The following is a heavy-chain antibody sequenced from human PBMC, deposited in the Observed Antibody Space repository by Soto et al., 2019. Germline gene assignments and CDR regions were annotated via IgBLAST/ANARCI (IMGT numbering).Heavy chain of an antibody. CDR2: IYTSGST. V-gene: IGHV4-4*07. J-gene: IGHJ5*02. D-gene: IGHD3-16*01. CDR1: GGSISSYY. CDR3: ARVLTFGSSIRWFDP. Sequence: SETLSLTCTVSGGSISSYYWSWIRQPAGKGLEWIGRIYTSGSTNYNPSLKSRVTMSVDTSKNQFSLKLSSVTAADTAVYYCARVLTFGSSIRWFDPWGPGTLVTVS.